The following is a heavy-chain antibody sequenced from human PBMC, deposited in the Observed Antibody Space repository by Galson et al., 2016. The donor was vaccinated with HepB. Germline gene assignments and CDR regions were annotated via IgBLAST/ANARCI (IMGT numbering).Heavy chain of an antibody. CDR1: GDSISSNY. D-gene: IGHD2-8*01. CDR2: LRSSEEP. CDR3: ARGFHLSMGIPIDI. V-gene: IGHV4-4*07. J-gene: IGHJ4*02. Sequence: SETLSLTCAVSGDSISSNYWSWIRQPAGKGLEWIGRLRSSEEPIYNPSLMNRVTISVDTFRKQVSLSLSSVTAADTAVYYCARGFHLSMGIPIDIWGQGTLVIVSS.